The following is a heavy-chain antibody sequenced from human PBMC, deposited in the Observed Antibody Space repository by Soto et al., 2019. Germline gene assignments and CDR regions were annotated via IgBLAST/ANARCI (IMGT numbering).Heavy chain of an antibody. CDR2: ISGSGGST. CDR1: GFTFSSYV. J-gene: IGHJ4*02. Sequence: PGGSLRLSCAASGFTFSSYVMSWVRQAPGKGLEWVSAISGSGGSTYYADSVKGRFTISRDNSKNTLYLQLNSLRAEDTAVYYCAKDRGTATATPHFDYWGRGTLVTVSS. D-gene: IGHD3-10*01. V-gene: IGHV3-23*01. CDR3: AKDRGTATATPHFDY.